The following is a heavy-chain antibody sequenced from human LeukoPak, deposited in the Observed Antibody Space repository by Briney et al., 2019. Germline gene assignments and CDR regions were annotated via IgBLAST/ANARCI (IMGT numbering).Heavy chain of an antibody. J-gene: IGHJ4*02. CDR3: ARDNDGSSWSPIFDY. D-gene: IGHD6-13*01. V-gene: IGHV3-23*01. Sequence: PGGSLRLSCAASGFAFSSYAMNWVRQAPGKGLEWVSGISGSGGSAYYADSVKGRFTISRDNSKNMLYLQMNSLRAEDTAVYYRARDNDGSSWSPIFDYWGQGTLVTVSS. CDR2: ISGSGGSA. CDR1: GFAFSSYA.